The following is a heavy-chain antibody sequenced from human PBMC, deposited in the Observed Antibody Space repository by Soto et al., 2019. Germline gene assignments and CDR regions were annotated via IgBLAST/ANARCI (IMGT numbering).Heavy chain of an antibody. J-gene: IGHJ3*02. Sequence: PGESLKISCKGSGYSFPTYWIGWVRQMPGKGLEWMGIIYPGDSDTRNSPSFQGQVTIPVDKSISTAYLQWSSLKASDTAMYYCARTKSGSYPIDTFDIWGQGTMVTVSS. V-gene: IGHV5-51*01. D-gene: IGHD1-26*01. CDR1: GYSFPTYW. CDR2: IYPGDSDT. CDR3: ARTKSGSYPIDTFDI.